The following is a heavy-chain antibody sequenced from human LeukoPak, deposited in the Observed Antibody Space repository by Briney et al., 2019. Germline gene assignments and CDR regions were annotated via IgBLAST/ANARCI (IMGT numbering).Heavy chain of an antibody. J-gene: IGHJ4*02. CDR2: ISSSSSYI. V-gene: IGHV3-21*01. CDR3: ARRITMVRGVSPFDY. CDR1: GFTFSSYS. Sequence: PGGSLRLSCAASGFTFSSYSMSWVRQAPGKGLEWVSSISSSSSYIYYADSVKGRFTISRDNAKNSLYLQMNSLRAEDTAVYYCARRITMVRGVSPFDYWGQGTLVTVSS. D-gene: IGHD3-10*01.